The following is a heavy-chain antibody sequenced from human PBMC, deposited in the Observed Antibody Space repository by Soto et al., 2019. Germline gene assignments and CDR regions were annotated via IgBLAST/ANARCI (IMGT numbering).Heavy chain of an antibody. J-gene: IGHJ4*02. CDR3: ARGRKLEYSSLVFEY. CDR1: GASISSSNW. Sequence: PETLSLTCAVSGASISSSNWWSWVRQPPGKGLEWIGEIYYSGRTNYNSSLKSRVTISVDKSKNQFSLQLRSVTAADTAVYYCARGRKLEYSSLVFEYWGQGTLVTVSS. V-gene: IGHV4-4*03. D-gene: IGHD6-6*01. CDR2: IYYSGRT.